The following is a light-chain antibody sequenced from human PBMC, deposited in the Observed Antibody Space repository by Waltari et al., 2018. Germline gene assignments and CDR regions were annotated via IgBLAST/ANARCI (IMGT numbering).Light chain of an antibody. V-gene: IGLV3-19*01. CDR3: NSRDTIGDHVV. J-gene: IGLJ2*01. CDR1: SLRTYY. Sequence: SSELTQDPAVSVALGQTVRITCQGDSLRTYYASWYQQKPGQAPVLVFYGKNNRPSGIPDPFSDSSSGNTASLIITGTQAEDEAVYYCNSRDTIGDHVVFGGGTKLTVL. CDR2: GKN.